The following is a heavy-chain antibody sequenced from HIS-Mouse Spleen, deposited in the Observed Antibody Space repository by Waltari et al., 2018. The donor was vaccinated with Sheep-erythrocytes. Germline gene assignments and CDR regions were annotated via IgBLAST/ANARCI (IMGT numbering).Heavy chain of an antibody. D-gene: IGHD6-19*01. CDR3: ARGASFYSSGWYYFDY. CDR2: INHSGST. V-gene: IGHV4-34*01. J-gene: IGHJ4*02. CDR1: GGSFSGYY. Sequence: QVQLQQWGAGLLKPSETLSLTCAVYGGSFSGYYWSWIRQPPGKGLGWIGEINHSGSTNSNPSLKSRVTISVATSKNQFSLKLSSVTAADTAVYYCARGASFYSSGWYYFDYWGQGTLVTVSS.